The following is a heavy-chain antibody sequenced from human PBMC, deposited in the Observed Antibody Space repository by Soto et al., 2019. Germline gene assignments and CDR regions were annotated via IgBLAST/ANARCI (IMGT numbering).Heavy chain of an antibody. CDR1: GGSFSGYY. D-gene: IGHD6-19*01. Sequence: ASETLSLTCAVYGGSFSGYYWSWIRQPPGKGLEWIGYIYYSGSTNYNPSLKSRVTISVDTSKNQFSLKLSSVTAADTAVYYCARQQADSSGWYMGFDYWGQGTLVTVSS. J-gene: IGHJ4*02. CDR2: IYYSGST. CDR3: ARQQADSSGWYMGFDY. V-gene: IGHV4-59*08.